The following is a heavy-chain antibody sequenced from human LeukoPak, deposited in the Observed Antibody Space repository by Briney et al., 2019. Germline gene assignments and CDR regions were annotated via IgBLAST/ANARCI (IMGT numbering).Heavy chain of an antibody. V-gene: IGHV3-23*01. Sequence: GGSLRLSCAASGFTFSSYAMSWVRQAPGKGLEWVSLISGSGGNTYYADSVQGRFTISRDNSKSTLCLQMNSLRAEDTAVYYCAKQLGYCSDGSCYFPYWGQGTLVTVSS. D-gene: IGHD2-15*01. CDR2: ISGSGGNT. J-gene: IGHJ4*02. CDR3: AKQLGYCSDGSCYFPY. CDR1: GFTFSSYA.